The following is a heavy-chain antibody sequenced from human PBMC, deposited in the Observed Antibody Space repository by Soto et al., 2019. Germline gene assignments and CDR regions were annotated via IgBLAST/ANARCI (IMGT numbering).Heavy chain of an antibody. CDR1: GFTLSDY. CDR3: ARDYSNWGFDP. D-gene: IGHD4-4*01. J-gene: IGHJ5*02. Sequence: QMQLVESGGGVVKPGGSLRLSCAASGFTLSDYMSWIRQAPGKGLEWIAYISPSGSLIYYADSVRGRFTISRDNAKNTLYLQMNSVRAEDTAVYYCARDYSNWGFDPWGQGTLVIVSS. V-gene: IGHV3-11*01. CDR2: ISPSGSLI.